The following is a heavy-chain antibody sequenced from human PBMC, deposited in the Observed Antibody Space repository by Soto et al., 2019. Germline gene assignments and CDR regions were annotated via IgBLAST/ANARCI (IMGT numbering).Heavy chain of an antibody. D-gene: IGHD2-15*01. CDR3: ARGRTRSSCYDY. CDR1: GFTFSTDD. J-gene: IGHJ4*02. CDR2: ISTTGGT. Sequence: EVQLVESGGGLVQPGGSLRLSCAASGFTFSTDDMHWVRQATGKGLEWVAAISTTGGTHYPDSVKGRFAISRDNAKNSLSLQMTSLRAGDTAVYYCARGRTRSSCYDYWGQGTLVTVSP. V-gene: IGHV3-13*01.